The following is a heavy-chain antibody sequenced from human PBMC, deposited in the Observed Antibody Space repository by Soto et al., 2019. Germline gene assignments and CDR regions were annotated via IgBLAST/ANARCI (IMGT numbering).Heavy chain of an antibody. J-gene: IGHJ6*02. CDR3: AKVIDYGSEIYNRDYYYYGMDV. V-gene: IGHV3-30*18. CDR1: GFXFSNHV. D-gene: IGHD3-10*01. Sequence: LRLSCAPSGFXFSNHVVHWVRQAPGGGLEWVAVKSFDGGKKYYADSVNGRFTVSRDNSNNTLYLQMNSLRVEDTAVYYCAKVIDYGSEIYNRDYYYYGMDVWGRGNTLTVS. CDR2: KSFDGGKK.